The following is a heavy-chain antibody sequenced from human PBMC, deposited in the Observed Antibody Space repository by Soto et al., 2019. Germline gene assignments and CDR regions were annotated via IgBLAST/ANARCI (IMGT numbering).Heavy chain of an antibody. J-gene: IGHJ6*02. V-gene: IGHV3-30*18. Sequence: QVQLVESGGGVVQPGRSLRLSCAASGFTFSSYGMHWVRQAPGKGLEWVAVISYDGSNKYYADSVKGRFTISRDNSKNTRYLQMNSLRAEDTAVYYCAKVSAAGSDYYYYGMDVWGQGTTVTVSS. CDR1: GFTFSSYG. CDR3: AKVSAAGSDYYYYGMDV. D-gene: IGHD6-13*01. CDR2: ISYDGSNK.